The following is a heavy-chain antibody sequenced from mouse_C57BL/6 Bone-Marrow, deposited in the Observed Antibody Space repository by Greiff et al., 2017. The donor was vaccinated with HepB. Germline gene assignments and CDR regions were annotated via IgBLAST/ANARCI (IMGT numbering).Heavy chain of an antibody. Sequence: VQLQQPGAELVKPGASVKMSCKASGYTFTSYWITWVKQRPGQGLEWIGDIYPGSGSTNYNEKFKSKATLTVDTSSSTAYMQLSSLTSEDSAVYYCARGEGSSHWYFDVWGTGTTVTVSS. D-gene: IGHD1-1*01. CDR1: GYTFTSYW. V-gene: IGHV1-55*01. CDR2: IYPGSGST. CDR3: ARGEGSSHWYFDV. J-gene: IGHJ1*03.